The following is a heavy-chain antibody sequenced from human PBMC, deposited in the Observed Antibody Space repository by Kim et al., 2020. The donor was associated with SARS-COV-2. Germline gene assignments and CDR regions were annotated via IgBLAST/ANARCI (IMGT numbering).Heavy chain of an antibody. Sequence: GGSLRLSCAASGFTFSSYGMHWVRQAPGKGLEWVAVIWYDGSNKYYADSVKGRFTISRDNSKNTLYLQMNSLRAEDTAVYYCARGNDFWCGYYGSEYFQHWGQGTLVTVSP. CDR1: GFTFSSYG. CDR3: ARGNDFWCGYYGSEYFQH. V-gene: IGHV3-33*01. D-gene: IGHD3-3*01. CDR2: IWYDGSNK. J-gene: IGHJ1*01.